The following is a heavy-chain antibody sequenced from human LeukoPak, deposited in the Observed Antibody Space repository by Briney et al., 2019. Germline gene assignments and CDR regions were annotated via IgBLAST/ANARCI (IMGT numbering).Heavy chain of an antibody. Sequence: SETLSHTPTVAGRPISSDCWTWMSPPDGKEMEWIGRIYTSGSTSYNPSLKSRVTMSVDTSKNQFSLKLSSVTAADTAVYYCARDLPYSGSYGVDYWGQGTLVTVSS. CDR1: GRPISSDC. D-gene: IGHD1-26*01. J-gene: IGHJ4*02. CDR3: ARDLPYSGSYGVDY. CDR2: IYTSGST. V-gene: IGHV4-4*07.